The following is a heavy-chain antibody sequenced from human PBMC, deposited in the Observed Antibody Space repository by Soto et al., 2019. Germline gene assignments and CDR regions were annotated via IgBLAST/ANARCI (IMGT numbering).Heavy chain of an antibody. D-gene: IGHD6-19*01. J-gene: IGHJ4*02. CDR3: ARVWAGTPDY. Sequence: GGSLRLSCAASGFTFSSYSMNWVRQAPGKGLEWVSSISSSSSYIFYADSVKCRFTISRDNAKNSLYLQMNSLRAEDTAVYYCARVWAGTPDYWGQGTQVTVSS. CDR1: GFTFSSYS. V-gene: IGHV3-21*01. CDR2: ISSSSSYI.